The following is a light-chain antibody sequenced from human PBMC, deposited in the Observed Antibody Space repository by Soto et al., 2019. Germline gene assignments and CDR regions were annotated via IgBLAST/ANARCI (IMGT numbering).Light chain of an antibody. Sequence: EIVLTQSPATLSLSPGERATLSCSASQSVSSYLAWYQQKPGQAPRLLIYDASNRATGIPARFSGSGSGTDFTLTISSLEPEDFAVYYCQQRSNWLTFGGGTKGEIK. CDR3: QQRSNWLT. V-gene: IGKV3-11*01. CDR2: DAS. CDR1: QSVSSY. J-gene: IGKJ4*02.